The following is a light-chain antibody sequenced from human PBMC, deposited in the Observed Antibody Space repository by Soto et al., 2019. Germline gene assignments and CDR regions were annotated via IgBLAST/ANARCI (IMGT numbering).Light chain of an antibody. CDR1: QSVTSGY. CDR3: QQYGSSPWT. Sequence: GKMSLSAEGVYILCCGASQSVTSGYLAWYQQKTGQAPRLLIYHASSRATGIPDRFSGSGSGTDFTLTISRPEPEDFAVYHCQQYGSSPWTFGQGTKVDIK. V-gene: IGKV3-20*01. J-gene: IGKJ1*01. CDR2: HAS.